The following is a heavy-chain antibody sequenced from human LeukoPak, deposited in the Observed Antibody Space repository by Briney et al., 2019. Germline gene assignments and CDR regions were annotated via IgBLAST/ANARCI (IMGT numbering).Heavy chain of an antibody. CDR1: GLTVSSKD. J-gene: IGHJ3*02. CDR3: ATLARYAFDI. V-gene: IGHV3-53*01. Sequence: QAGGSLRLSCAASGLTVSSKDMSWVRQAPGKGLEWVSVIYSGGSTYYADSVKGRFTISRDNSKNTLYLQINSLRAEDTAVYYCATLARYAFDIWGQGTMVTVSS. D-gene: IGHD5-12*01. CDR2: IYSGGST.